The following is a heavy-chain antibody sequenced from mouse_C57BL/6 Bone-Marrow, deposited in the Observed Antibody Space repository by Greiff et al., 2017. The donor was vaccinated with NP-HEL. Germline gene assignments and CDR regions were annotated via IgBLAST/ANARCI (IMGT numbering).Heavy chain of an antibody. Sequence: EVKVEESGPGLVKPSQSLSLTCSVTGYSITSGYYWNWIRQFPGNKLEWMGYISYDGSNNYNPSLKNRISITRDTSKNQFFLKLNSVTTEDTATYYCARVHFITMPQGYFDVWGTGTTVTVSS. CDR3: ARVHFITMPQGYFDV. CDR2: ISYDGSN. D-gene: IGHD1-1*02. J-gene: IGHJ1*03. CDR1: GYSITSGYY. V-gene: IGHV3-6*01.